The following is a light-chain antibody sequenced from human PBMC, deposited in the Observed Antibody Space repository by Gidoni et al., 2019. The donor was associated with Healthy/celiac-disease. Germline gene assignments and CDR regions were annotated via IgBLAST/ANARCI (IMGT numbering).Light chain of an antibody. V-gene: IGKV3-20*01. CDR3: QQYGSSPRFT. J-gene: IGKJ3*01. CDR1: QSVSRSY. Sequence: ELVLTQSPGTLSVSPGERATLSCRASQSVSRSYSAWYQQKPGQAPRLLIYGASSRATGIPDRFSGSGSGTDFTLTISRLEPEDFAVYYCQQYGSSPRFTFGPGTKVDIK. CDR2: GAS.